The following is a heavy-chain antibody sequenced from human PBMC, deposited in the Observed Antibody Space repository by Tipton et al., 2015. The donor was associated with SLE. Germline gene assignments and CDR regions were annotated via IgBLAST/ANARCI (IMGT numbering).Heavy chain of an antibody. Sequence: TLSLTCTVSGGSITIGGNYYWSWIRQQPGKGLEWIGFSYYSGSTYYNPSLKSRVTISVDTSKNELSLNLRSVTAADTAVYYCARPPKQEDYFDNWGQGTLVTVSS. CDR3: ARPPKQEDYFDN. V-gene: IGHV4-31*03. CDR2: SYYSGST. CDR1: GGSITIGGNYY. J-gene: IGHJ4*02.